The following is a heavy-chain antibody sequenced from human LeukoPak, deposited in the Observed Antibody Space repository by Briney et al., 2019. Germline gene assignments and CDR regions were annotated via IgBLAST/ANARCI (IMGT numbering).Heavy chain of an antibody. CDR3: ARGREGGSSWDFDY. Sequence: SGGSLRLSCAASGFTFSSYDMHWVRQDTGKGLERVSAIGTAGDTYYPGSVKGGFTISRENAKNSLYLQMNSLRAGDTAVYYCARGREGGSSWDFDYWGQGTLVTVSS. V-gene: IGHV3-13*01. J-gene: IGHJ4*02. D-gene: IGHD6-13*01. CDR2: IGTAGDT. CDR1: GFTFSSYD.